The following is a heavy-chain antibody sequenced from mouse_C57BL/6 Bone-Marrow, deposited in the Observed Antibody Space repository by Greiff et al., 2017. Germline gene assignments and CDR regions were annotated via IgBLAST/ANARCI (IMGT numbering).Heavy chain of an antibody. D-gene: IGHD2-3*01. CDR3: ARGDGYYGRFAY. CDR1: GFTFSSYA. V-gene: IGHV5-4*03. CDR2: ISDGGSYT. Sequence: EVKLVESGGGLVKPGGSLKLSCAASGFTFSSYAMSWVRQPPEKRLEWVATISDGGSYTYYPDNVKGRFTISRDNAKNNLYLQMSHLKSEDTAMYYCARGDGYYGRFAYWGQGTLVTVSA. J-gene: IGHJ3*01.